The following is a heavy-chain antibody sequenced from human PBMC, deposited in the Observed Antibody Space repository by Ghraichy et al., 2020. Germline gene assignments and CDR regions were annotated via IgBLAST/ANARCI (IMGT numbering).Heavy chain of an antibody. CDR3: ARRSGYIVGGMDV. CDR2: IYYSGST. D-gene: IGHD3-3*01. Sequence: TLSLTCTVSGGSISSGGYYLSWIRQHPGKGLEWIGYIYYSGSTSYNPSLKSRVTISVDTSKNQFSLKLSSVTAADTAVYYCARRSGYIVGGMDVWGQGTTVTVSS. J-gene: IGHJ6*02. V-gene: IGHV4-31*03. CDR1: GGSISSGGYY.